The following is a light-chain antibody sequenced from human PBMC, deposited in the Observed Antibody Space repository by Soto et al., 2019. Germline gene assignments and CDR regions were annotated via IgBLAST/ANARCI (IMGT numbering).Light chain of an antibody. CDR1: QSINSW. J-gene: IGKJ1*01. V-gene: IGKV1-5*01. CDR3: QRYNAFSQT. CDR2: DAS. Sequence: DIQMTQSPSTLSASVGDRVTITCRASQSINSWVAWFQQKPGKAPKVLIYDASTLESGVPSRFSGSGSGTDFTLTIDSLQPDDVAAYYCQRYNAFSQTFGQGTKVEI.